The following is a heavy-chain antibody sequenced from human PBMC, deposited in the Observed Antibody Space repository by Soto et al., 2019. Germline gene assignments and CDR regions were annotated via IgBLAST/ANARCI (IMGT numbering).Heavy chain of an antibody. CDR2: ISSTSTYI. J-gene: IGHJ4*02. CDR1: GFTFRTYS. Sequence: EVQLVESGGGLVKPGESLRLSCAASGFTFRTYSMNWVRQVPGKGLEWVSAISSTSTYIFYADSVKGRFTISRDNAKNSLYLQMNSLRAEDTAGYYCASNLGVTATGPSLDYWGQGTQVTVSS. D-gene: IGHD6-25*01. V-gene: IGHV3-21*01. CDR3: ASNLGVTATGPSLDY.